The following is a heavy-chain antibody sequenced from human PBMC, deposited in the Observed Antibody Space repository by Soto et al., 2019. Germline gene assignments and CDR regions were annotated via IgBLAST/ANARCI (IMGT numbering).Heavy chain of an antibody. D-gene: IGHD6-13*01. CDR3: VYSPDAFDI. CDR2: INPSGGST. Sequence: ASVKVSCKASGYTFTSYYMHWVRQATGQGLEWMGIINPSGGSTSYAQKFQGRVTMTRDTSTSTVYTELSSLRSEDTAVYYCVYSPDAFDIWGQGTMVTVSS. J-gene: IGHJ3*02. V-gene: IGHV1-46*01. CDR1: GYTFTSYY.